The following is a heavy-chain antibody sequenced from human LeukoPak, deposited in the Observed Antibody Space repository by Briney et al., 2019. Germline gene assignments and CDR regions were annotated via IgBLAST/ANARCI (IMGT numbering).Heavy chain of an antibody. V-gene: IGHV3-21*01. CDR3: ARIATMVRGTQKVYYYYMDV. CDR2: ISSSSSYI. D-gene: IGHD3-10*01. CDR1: GFTFSSYS. J-gene: IGHJ6*03. Sequence: GGSLRLSCAASGFTFSSYSMNWVRQAPGKGLEWVSSISSSSSYIYYADSVKGRFTISRDNAKNSLYLQMNSLRAEDTAVYYCARIATMVRGTQKVYYYYMDVWGKGTTVTISS.